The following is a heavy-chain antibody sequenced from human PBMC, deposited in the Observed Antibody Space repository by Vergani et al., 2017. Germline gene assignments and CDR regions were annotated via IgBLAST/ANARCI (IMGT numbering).Heavy chain of an antibody. J-gene: IGHJ6*02. V-gene: IGHV1-18*01. CDR1: GYTFTSYG. CDR3: ARDKYGVYLHYYYGMDV. CDR2: ISAYNGNT. D-gene: IGHD4-17*01. Sequence: QVQLVQSGAEVKKPGASVKVSCKASGYTFTSYGISWVRQAPGQGLEWMGWISAYNGNTNYAQKLQGRVTMTTDTSTSTAYMELRSLRSDDTAVYYCARDKYGVYLHYYYGMDVWGQGTTVTVSS.